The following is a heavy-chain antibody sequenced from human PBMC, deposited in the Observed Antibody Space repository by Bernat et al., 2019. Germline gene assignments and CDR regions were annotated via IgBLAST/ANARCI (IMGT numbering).Heavy chain of an antibody. J-gene: IGHJ2*01. CDR3: AGEVGVVVAATGTRSWYFDL. Sequence: QLQLQESGPGLVKPSETLSLTCTVSGGSINSSIYYWGWIRQPPGKGPEWIGNLYYSSNTYYNPSLKSRVTISVDTSRSQFSLKLSSATAADTAVYYCAGEVGVVVAATGTRSWYFDLWGRGTLVTVSS. D-gene: IGHD2-15*01. CDR2: LYYSSNT. CDR1: GGSINSSIYY. V-gene: IGHV4-39*01.